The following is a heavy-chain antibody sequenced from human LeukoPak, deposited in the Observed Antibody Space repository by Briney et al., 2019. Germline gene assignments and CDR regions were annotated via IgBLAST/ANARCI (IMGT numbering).Heavy chain of an antibody. D-gene: IGHD2-21*02. J-gene: IGHJ5*02. V-gene: IGHV1-18*01. CDR2: ISAYNGNT. CDR3: ARVVVVTETNWFDP. CDR1: GYTFTSYG. Sequence: ASVKVSCKASGYTFTSYGIRWVRQAPGQGLEWMGWISAYNGNTNYAQKLQGRVTMTTDTSTSTAYMELRSLRSDDTAVYYCARVVVVTETNWFDPWGQGTLVTVSS.